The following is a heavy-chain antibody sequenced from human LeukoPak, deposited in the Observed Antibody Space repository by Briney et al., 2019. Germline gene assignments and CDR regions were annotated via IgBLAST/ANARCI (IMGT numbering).Heavy chain of an antibody. Sequence: GGSLRLSCAASGFTFSSYWMSWVRQAPGKGLEWVANIKQDGSEKYYVDSVKGRFTISRDNAKNSLYLQMNSLRAEDTAVYYCARGRSVYYDSRRGDDAFDIWGQGTMVTVSS. J-gene: IGHJ3*02. V-gene: IGHV3-7*01. CDR3: ARGRSVYYDSRRGDDAFDI. CDR1: GFTFSSYW. CDR2: IKQDGSEK. D-gene: IGHD3-22*01.